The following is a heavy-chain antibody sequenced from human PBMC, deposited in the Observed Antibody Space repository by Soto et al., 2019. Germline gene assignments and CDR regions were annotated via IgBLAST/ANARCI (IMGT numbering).Heavy chain of an antibody. CDR1: GFTFSSNW. Sequence: GGSLRLSCAASGFTFSSNWMHWVRQAPGKGLVWVSRINSDGSSTRYADSVKGRFTISRDIAENTVYLQMNSLRAEDTAVYYCAREYSSNAFGIWGQGTMVTVSS. CDR2: INSDGSST. V-gene: IGHV3-74*01. CDR3: AREYSSNAFGI. J-gene: IGHJ3*02. D-gene: IGHD6-19*01.